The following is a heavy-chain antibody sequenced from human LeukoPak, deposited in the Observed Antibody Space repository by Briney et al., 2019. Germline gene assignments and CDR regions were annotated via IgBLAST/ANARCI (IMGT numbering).Heavy chain of an antibody. Sequence: SEXLXLXXXXXGGSLSGYYWSWIRQPPGKGLEWIGEINHSGSTNYNPSLKSRVTISVDTSKNQFSLKLSSVTAADTAVYYCARPNQSPYYYGMDVWGQGTTVTVSS. V-gene: IGHV4-34*01. CDR2: INHSGST. J-gene: IGHJ6*02. CDR1: GGSLSGYY. CDR3: ARPNQSPYYYGMDV.